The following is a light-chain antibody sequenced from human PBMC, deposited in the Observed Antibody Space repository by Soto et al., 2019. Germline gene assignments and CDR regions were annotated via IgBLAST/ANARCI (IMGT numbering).Light chain of an antibody. CDR1: SSDVGGYNY. CDR2: EVS. V-gene: IGLV2-14*01. J-gene: IGLJ2*01. CDR3: SSYTSSRTLV. Sequence: QSALTQPASVSGSPGQSITISCTGTSSDVGGYNYVSWYQQHPGKAPKLMIYEVSNRPSGVSNRFSGSKSGNTASLTISGLRAEDAADYYCSSYTSSRTLVFGGGTKLTVL.